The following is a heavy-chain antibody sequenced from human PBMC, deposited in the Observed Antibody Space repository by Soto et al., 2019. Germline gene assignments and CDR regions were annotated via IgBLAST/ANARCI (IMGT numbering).Heavy chain of an antibody. V-gene: IGHV4-34*01. D-gene: IGHD3-3*01. CDR3: ARALRRVNFDY. CDR1: GGSFSGYY. J-gene: IGHJ4*02. CDR2: INHSGST. Sequence: SETLSLTCAVYGGSFSGYYWSWIRQPPGKGLEWIGEINHSGSTNYNPSLKSRVTISVDTSKNQFSLKLSSVTAADTAVYYCARALRRVNFDYWGQGTLVTVSS.